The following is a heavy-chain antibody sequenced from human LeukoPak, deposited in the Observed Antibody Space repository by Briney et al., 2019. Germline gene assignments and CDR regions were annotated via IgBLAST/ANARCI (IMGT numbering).Heavy chain of an antibody. CDR3: AREDSRNMYYFDY. V-gene: IGHV3-30-3*01. Sequence: GGSLRLSCAASGFTFSSYAMHWVRQAPGKGLEWVAVISYDGSNKYYADSVKGRFTISRDNSKNTPYLQMNSLRAEDTAVYYCAREDSRNMYYFDYWGQGTLVTVSS. CDR2: ISYDGSNK. D-gene: IGHD2/OR15-2a*01. CDR1: GFTFSSYA. J-gene: IGHJ4*02.